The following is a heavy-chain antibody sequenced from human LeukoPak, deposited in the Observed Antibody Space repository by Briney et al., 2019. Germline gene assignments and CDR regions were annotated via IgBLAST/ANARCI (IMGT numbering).Heavy chain of an antibody. CDR3: ARDLYGTESDFDY. V-gene: IGHV1-8*01. CDR2: MNPNSGNT. J-gene: IGHJ4*02. Sequence: GASVKVSCKASGYTFTSYDINWVRQATGQGLEWMGWMNPNSGNTGYAQKFQGRVTMTRNTSINTAYMELSSLRSEDTAVYYCARDLYGTESDFDYWGQGTLVTVSS. D-gene: IGHD3-16*01. CDR1: GYTFTSYD.